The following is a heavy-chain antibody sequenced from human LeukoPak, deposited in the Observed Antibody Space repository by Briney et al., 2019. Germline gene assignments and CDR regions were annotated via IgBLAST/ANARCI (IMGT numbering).Heavy chain of an antibody. CDR2: IGAYNGNT. V-gene: IGHV1-18*01. J-gene: IGHJ4*02. D-gene: IGHD3-3*01. Sequence: ASVKVSCKASGGTFSSYGISWVRQAPGQGLEWMGWIGAYNGNTNYAQKLQGRVTMTTDTSTSTAYMELRSLRSDDTAVYYCARNTYYDFWSGYPIQTGESDYWGQGTLVTVSS. CDR1: GGTFSSYG. CDR3: ARNTYYDFWSGYPIQTGESDY.